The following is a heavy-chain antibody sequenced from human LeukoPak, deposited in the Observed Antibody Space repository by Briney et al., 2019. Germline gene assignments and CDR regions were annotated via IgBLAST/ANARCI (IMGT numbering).Heavy chain of an antibody. V-gene: IGHV3-23*01. CDR2: ISGSSGST. Sequence: PGGSLRLSCAASGFTFSSYAMSWVRQAPGKGLEWVSAISGSSGSTYYADSVKGRFTISRDNSKNTLYLQMNSLRAEDTAVYYCAKDSYGSSGYPYYFDYWGQGTLVTVSS. CDR1: GFTFSSYA. CDR3: AKDSYGSSGYPYYFDY. D-gene: IGHD3-22*01. J-gene: IGHJ4*02.